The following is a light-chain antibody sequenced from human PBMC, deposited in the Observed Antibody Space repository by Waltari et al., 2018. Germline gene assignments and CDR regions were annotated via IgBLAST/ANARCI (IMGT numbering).Light chain of an antibody. Sequence: EIVLTQSPATLSLSPGERATLSCRASQSVSSYLAWYQQKPGQAPRLLIYYASNRATGIPARFSCSGSGTDCTLTISSLEPEDFAVYYCQQRSNWPPIVTFGGGTKVEIK. CDR3: QQRSNWPPIVT. V-gene: IGKV3-11*01. CDR2: YAS. J-gene: IGKJ4*01. CDR1: QSVSSY.